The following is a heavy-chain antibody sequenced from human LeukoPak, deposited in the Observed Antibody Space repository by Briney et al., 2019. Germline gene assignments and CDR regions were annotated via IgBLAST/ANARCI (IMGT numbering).Heavy chain of an antibody. D-gene: IGHD2-2*01. CDR3: AKYVVVPAASQYHFDY. Sequence: VQPGGSLRLPCAASGFTFSSYAMSWVRQAPGKGLEWVSAISGSGGSTYYADSVKGRFTISRDNSKNTLYLQMNSLRAEDTAVYYCAKYVVVPAASQYHFDYWGQGTLVTVSS. V-gene: IGHV3-23*01. CDR2: ISGSGGST. J-gene: IGHJ4*02. CDR1: GFTFSSYA.